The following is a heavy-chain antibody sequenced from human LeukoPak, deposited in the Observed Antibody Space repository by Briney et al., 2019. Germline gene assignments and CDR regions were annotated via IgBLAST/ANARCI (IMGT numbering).Heavy chain of an antibody. J-gene: IGHJ6*03. D-gene: IGHD6-19*01. CDR1: GGTFSSYA. Sequence: GASVKVSCKASGGTFSSYAISWVRQAPGQGLEWMGGIIPIFGTANYAQKFQGRVTITTDESTSTAYMELSSLRSEDTAVYYCARVDTAVNAVAGTWGYYYYYMDVWGKGTTVTVSS. CDR2: IIPIFGTA. CDR3: ARVDTAVNAVAGTWGYYYYYMDV. V-gene: IGHV1-69*05.